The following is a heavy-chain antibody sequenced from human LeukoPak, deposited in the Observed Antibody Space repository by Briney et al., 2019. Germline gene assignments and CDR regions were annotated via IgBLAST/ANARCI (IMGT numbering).Heavy chain of an antibody. CDR2: IWYDGSNK. D-gene: IGHD6-19*01. J-gene: IGHJ4*02. Sequence: GGSLRLSCAASGFTFSSYGMHWVRQAPGKGLEWVAVIWYDGSNKNYVDSVKGRFTISRDNSKNTSYLQMNSLRAEDTAVYYCARLGIAVAGNFDYWGQGTLVTVSS. V-gene: IGHV3-33*01. CDR3: ARLGIAVAGNFDY. CDR1: GFTFSSYG.